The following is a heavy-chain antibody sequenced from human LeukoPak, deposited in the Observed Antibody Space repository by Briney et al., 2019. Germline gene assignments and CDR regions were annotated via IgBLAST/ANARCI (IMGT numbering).Heavy chain of an antibody. J-gene: IGHJ1*01. CDR2: ISGSGGST. CDR1: GFTFSSYA. V-gene: IGHV3-23*01. Sequence: LSGGSLRLSCAASGFTFSSYAMSWVRQAPGKGLEWVSAISGSGGSTYYADSVKGRFTISRDNSKNTLYLQMNSLRAEDTAVYYCANPSYGDYEEYFQHWGQGTLVTVSS. CDR3: ANPSYGDYEEYFQH. D-gene: IGHD4-17*01.